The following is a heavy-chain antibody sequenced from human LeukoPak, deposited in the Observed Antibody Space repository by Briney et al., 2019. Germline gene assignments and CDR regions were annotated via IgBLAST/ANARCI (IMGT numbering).Heavy chain of an antibody. CDR2: ISWNSGSI. V-gene: IGHV3-9*03. D-gene: IGHD6-13*01. CDR1: GFTFDDYA. CDR3: AKASLLYSSSSDAFDI. Sequence: GGSLRLSCAASGFTFDDYAMHWVRQAPGKGLEWVSGISWNSGSIGYADSVKGRFTISRDNAKNSLYLQMNSLRAEDMALYYCAKASLLYSSSSDAFDIWGQGTMVTVSS. J-gene: IGHJ3*02.